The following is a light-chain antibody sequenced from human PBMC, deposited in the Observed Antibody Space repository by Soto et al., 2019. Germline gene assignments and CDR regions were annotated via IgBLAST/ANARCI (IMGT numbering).Light chain of an antibody. J-gene: IGKJ5*01. V-gene: IGKV3-11*01. CDR1: QNVNNY. CDR2: GAS. Sequence: VLTQSPATLSLSPGERATFSCRASQNVNNYLAWYQQKPGQAPRLLIYGASNRATGIPARFSGSGSGTEFTLTISSLESEDFAVYYCQQRSNWSTFGQGTRLEIK. CDR3: QQRSNWST.